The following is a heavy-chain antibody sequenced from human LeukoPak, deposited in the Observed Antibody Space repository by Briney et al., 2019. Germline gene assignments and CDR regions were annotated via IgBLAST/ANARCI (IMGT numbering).Heavy chain of an antibody. Sequence: PGGSRRLSGVVSGITFSGYSMIWVRQAPGKGLEWLSFMTTSGNTIFYAESVKDRFTISRDNAKKSLYLQMNSLRDEDTAVYYCARVGGATAVTMYFEYWGQGTLVTVTS. CDR3: ARVGGATAVTMYFEY. CDR1: GITFSGYS. J-gene: IGHJ4*02. CDR2: MTTSGNTI. V-gene: IGHV3-48*02. D-gene: IGHD1-26*01.